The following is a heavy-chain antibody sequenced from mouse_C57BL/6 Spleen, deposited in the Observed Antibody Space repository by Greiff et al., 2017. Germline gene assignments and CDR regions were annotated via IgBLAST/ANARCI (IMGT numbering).Heavy chain of an antibody. CDR1: GYTFTSYT. CDR2: INPSSGYT. CDR3: ARSHYGSSYERVFDY. V-gene: IGHV1-4*01. Sequence: QVQLQQSGAELARPGASVKMSCKASGYTFTSYTMHWVKQRPGQGLEWIGYINPSSGYTKYNQKFRDKATLTADKSSSTAYMQLSSLTSEDSAVYYCARSHYGSSYERVFDYWGQGTTLTVSS. D-gene: IGHD1-1*01. J-gene: IGHJ2*01.